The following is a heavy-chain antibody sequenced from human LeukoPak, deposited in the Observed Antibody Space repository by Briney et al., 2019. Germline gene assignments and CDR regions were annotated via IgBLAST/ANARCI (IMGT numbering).Heavy chain of an antibody. CDR2: IYYSGST. D-gene: IGHD2-15*01. CDR3: ARVKIVVVVAAIGGAFDI. V-gene: IGHV4-39*07. J-gene: IGHJ3*02. CDR1: GGSISSSSYY. Sequence: PSETLSLTCTVSGGSISSSSYYWGWIRQPPGKGLEWIGSIYYSGSTYYNPSLKSRVTISVDTSKNQFSLKLSSVTAADTAVYYCARVKIVVVVAAIGGAFDIWGQGTMVTVSS.